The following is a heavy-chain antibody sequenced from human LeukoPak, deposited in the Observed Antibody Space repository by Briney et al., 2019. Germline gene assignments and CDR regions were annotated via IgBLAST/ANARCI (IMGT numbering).Heavy chain of an antibody. CDR3: ARGASGPFEY. J-gene: IGHJ4*02. CDR1: GFTVSSNY. V-gene: IGHV3-7*01. Sequence: PGGSLRLSCAPSGFTVSSNYMTWVRQAPGKGLGWVANIKQDGSEKYYVDTVKGRFTISRDNAKNSLYLQMNSLRAEDTAVYYCARGASGPFEYWGQGSLVTVSS. CDR2: IKQDGSEK.